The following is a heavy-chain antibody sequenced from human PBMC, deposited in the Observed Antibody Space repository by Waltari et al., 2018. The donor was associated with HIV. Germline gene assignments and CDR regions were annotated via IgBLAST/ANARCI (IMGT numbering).Heavy chain of an antibody. CDR2: ISYNSGYI. V-gene: IGHV3-9*01. D-gene: IGHD4-17*01. Sequence: DVQLVESGGGLVQPGRSLRLSCAAAGFIFPDFGMHWVRIAPGKGPEWVAGISYNSGYIAYADSMKGRATISRDNDNNILYLQMNSLRAEDTALYYCVKAIESTTVIYTWFDAWGQGILVTVSS. CDR3: VKAIESTTVIYTWFDA. CDR1: GFIFPDFG. J-gene: IGHJ5*02.